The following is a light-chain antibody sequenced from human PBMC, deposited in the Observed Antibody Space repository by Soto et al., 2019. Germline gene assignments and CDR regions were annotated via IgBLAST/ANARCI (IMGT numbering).Light chain of an antibody. CDR3: CSYAASDSVV. J-gene: IGLJ2*01. Sequence: SALTQPRSVSGSPGQSVTISCSGTSSDVGGYNYVSWYQQHPGKAPKLIIYAVTERPSGVPDRFSGSKSGNTASLTISGLQTEDEAEYYCCSYAASDSVVFGAGTKLTVL. V-gene: IGLV2-11*01. CDR2: AVT. CDR1: SSDVGGYNY.